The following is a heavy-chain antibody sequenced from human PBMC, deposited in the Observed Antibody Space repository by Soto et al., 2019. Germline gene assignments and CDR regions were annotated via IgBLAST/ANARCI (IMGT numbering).Heavy chain of an antibody. V-gene: IGHV3-7*01. CDR3: ARVSRSISVSD. J-gene: IGHJ4*02. Sequence: PGGSLRLSCAASGFTFKTSWMSWVRRAPGKGPEWVANIKEDGSETFYVDSVKGRFTISRDNAKNSLYLQLNSLRGDDTAVYYCARVSRSISVSDWGQGTLVTVSS. CDR1: GFTFKTSW. CDR2: IKEDGSET. D-gene: IGHD6-19*01.